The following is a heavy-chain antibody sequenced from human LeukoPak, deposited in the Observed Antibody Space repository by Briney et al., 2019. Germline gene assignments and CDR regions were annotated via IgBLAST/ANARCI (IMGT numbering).Heavy chain of an antibody. CDR1: GFTFSSYA. J-gene: IGHJ4*02. Sequence: GGSLRLSCVASGFTFSSYAMSWVRQAPGKGLEWVAFIRYDGSNKYYADSVKGRFTISRDNSKHTLYLEMNSLRPEDTAVYYCAKDAVVIVWNSHFDYWGQGTLVTVSS. D-gene: IGHD1-7*01. CDR2: IRYDGSNK. V-gene: IGHV3-30*02. CDR3: AKDAVVIVWNSHFDY.